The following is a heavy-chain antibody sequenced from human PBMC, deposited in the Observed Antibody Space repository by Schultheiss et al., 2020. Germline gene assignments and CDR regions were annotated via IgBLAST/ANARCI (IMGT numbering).Heavy chain of an antibody. CDR1: GFTFSSYG. CDR2: ISYDGSNK. V-gene: IGHV3-30*18. J-gene: IGHJ6*03. Sequence: GGSLRLSCAASGFTFSSYGMHWVRQAPGKGLEWVAVISYDGSNKYYADSVKGRFTISRDNSKNTLYLQMNSLRAEDTAVYYCAKPSRGFLSIFGVVGASYYYMDVWGKGTAVTGS. D-gene: IGHD3-3*01. CDR3: AKPSRGFLSIFGVVGASYYYMDV.